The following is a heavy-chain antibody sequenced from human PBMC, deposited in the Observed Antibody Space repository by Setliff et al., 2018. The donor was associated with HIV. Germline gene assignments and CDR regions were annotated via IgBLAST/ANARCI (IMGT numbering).Heavy chain of an antibody. J-gene: IGHJ6*03. D-gene: IGHD3-22*01. CDR3: ARSDLDNGSGYFDYYSYYMDV. V-gene: IGHV4-39*01. Sequence: SETLSLTCTVSGGSIRSSSYYWGWLRQPPGKGLEWIGEINHSGSTNYNPSLKSRVTISVDTSKNQFSLKLRSVTAADTAIYYCARSDLDNGSGYFDYYSYYMDVWGRGTTVTVSS. CDR1: GGSIRSSSYY. CDR2: INHSGST.